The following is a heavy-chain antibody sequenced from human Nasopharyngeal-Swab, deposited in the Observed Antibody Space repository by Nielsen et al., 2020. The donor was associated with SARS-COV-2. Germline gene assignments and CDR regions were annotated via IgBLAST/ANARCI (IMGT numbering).Heavy chain of an antibody. CDR1: GYTFTGYH. CDR2: INPNSGGT. J-gene: IGHJ4*02. V-gene: IGHV1-2*02. CDR3: ARVLATYFDY. Sequence: ASVKVSCKASGYTFTGYHMHWVRQAPGQGLVWMGWINPNSGGTNYAQRFQGRVTMTRDTSISTAYMELSRLRSDDTAVYYCARVLATYFDYWGQGTLVTVSS. D-gene: IGHD2/OR15-2a*01.